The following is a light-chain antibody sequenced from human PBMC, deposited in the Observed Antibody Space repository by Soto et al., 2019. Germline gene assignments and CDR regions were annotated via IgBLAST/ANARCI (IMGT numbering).Light chain of an antibody. J-gene: IGKJ5*01. CDR2: EVS. Sequence: DVVMTQTPLSLSVAPGQPASISCKSSESLLHITGETFFWYLQKPGQSPQLLIYEVSTRVSGVPDRFSGSGSGTDFTLEISRVETDDVGIYYCMQSTQLPPTFGQGTRLEIK. CDR3: MQSTQLPPT. V-gene: IGKV2D-29*02. CDR1: ESLLHITGETF.